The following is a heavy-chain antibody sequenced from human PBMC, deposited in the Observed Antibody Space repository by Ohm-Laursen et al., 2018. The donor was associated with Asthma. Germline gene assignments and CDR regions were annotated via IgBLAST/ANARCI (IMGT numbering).Heavy chain of an antibody. V-gene: IGHV3-30*18. D-gene: IGHD6-6*01. CDR1: GFTFSSYG. CDR2: ISYDGSNK. CDR3: AKDGIAARFVFYDY. Sequence: SLRLSCTASGFTFSSYGMHWVRQAPGKGLEWVAVISYDGSNKYYADSVKGRFTISRDNSKNTLYLQMNSLRAEDTAVYYCAKDGIAARFVFYDYWGQGTLVTVSS. J-gene: IGHJ4*02.